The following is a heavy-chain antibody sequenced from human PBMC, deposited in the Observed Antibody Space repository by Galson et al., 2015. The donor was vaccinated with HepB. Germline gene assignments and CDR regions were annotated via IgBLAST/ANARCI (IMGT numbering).Heavy chain of an antibody. J-gene: IGHJ4*02. V-gene: IGHV1-46*01. CDR1: GYTFTSYY. Sequence: VKVSCKASGYTFTSYYMHWVRQAPGQGLEWMGIINPSGGSTSYAQKFQGRVTMTRDTSTSTVYMELSSLRSEDTAVYYCARGRVYNPSGCDLGAGDYWGQGTLVTVSS. CDR2: INPSGGST. D-gene: IGHD5-12*01. CDR3: ARGRVYNPSGCDLGAGDY.